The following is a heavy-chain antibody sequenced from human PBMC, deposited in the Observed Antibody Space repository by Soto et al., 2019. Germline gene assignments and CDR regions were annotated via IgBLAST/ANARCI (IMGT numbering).Heavy chain of an antibody. CDR2: IRSKAYGGTT. J-gene: IGHJ4*02. CDR1: GFTFGDYA. V-gene: IGHV3-49*03. Sequence: GGSLRLSCTASGFTFGDYAMSWFRQAPGKGLEWVGFIRSKAYGGTTEYAASVKGRFTISRDDSKSIAYLQMNSLKTEDTAVYYCSRPYRSLFYFFDYSGQGSPVTVSS. CDR3: SRPYRSLFYFFDY.